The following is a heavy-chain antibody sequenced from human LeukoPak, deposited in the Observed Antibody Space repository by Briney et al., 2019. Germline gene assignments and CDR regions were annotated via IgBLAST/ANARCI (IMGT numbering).Heavy chain of an antibody. CDR3: ARHGKGVTYFYTFDI. J-gene: IGHJ3*02. CDR1: GGSITNYY. V-gene: IGHV4-59*08. Sequence: SETLSLTCTVSGGSITNYYWSWLRQPPGEGLEWIGYVYASGATNSNPSLKSRGTISVDTSKNQFSLKLSSVTAADTAVYYCARHGKGVTYFYTFDIWGQGTVVAVSS. D-gene: IGHD2/OR15-2a*01. CDR2: VYASGAT.